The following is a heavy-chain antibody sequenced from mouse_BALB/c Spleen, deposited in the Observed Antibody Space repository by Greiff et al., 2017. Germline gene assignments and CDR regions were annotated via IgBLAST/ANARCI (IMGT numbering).Heavy chain of an antibody. D-gene: IGHD3-1*01. CDR3: ARDREQLGLQDY. CDR2: IWAGGST. J-gene: IGHJ2*01. Sequence: VKLVESGPGLVAPSQSLSITCTVSGFSLTSYGVHWVRQPPGKGLEWLGVIWAGGSTNYNSALMSRLSISKDNSKSQVFLKMNSLQTDDTAMYYCARDREQLGLQDYWGQGTTLTVSS. CDR1: GFSLTSYG. V-gene: IGHV2-9*02.